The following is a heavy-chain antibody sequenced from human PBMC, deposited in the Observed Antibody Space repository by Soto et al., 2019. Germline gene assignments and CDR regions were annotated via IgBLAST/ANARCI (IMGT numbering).Heavy chain of an antibody. V-gene: IGHV4-30-4*01. Sequence: SETLSLTCTVSGGSISSGDYYWSWIRQPPGKGLEWIGYIYYSGSTYYNPSLKSRVTISVDTSKNQFSLKLSSVTAADTAVYYCARGGAYCSGGSCYPARHYYGMDVWGQGTTVTVSS. CDR1: GGSISSGDYY. D-gene: IGHD2-15*01. CDR3: ARGGAYCSGGSCYPARHYYGMDV. J-gene: IGHJ6*02. CDR2: IYYSGST.